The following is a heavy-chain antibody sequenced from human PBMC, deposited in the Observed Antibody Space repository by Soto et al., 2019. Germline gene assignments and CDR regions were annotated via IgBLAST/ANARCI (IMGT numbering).Heavy chain of an antibody. V-gene: IGHV1-2*02. J-gene: IGHJ4*02. D-gene: IGHD6-19*01. CDR1: GYTFIDQY. CDR2: INPNSGGT. Sequence: ASVKVSCKASGYTFIDQYIHWVRQAPGQGLEWMGRINPNSGGTNYAQKFQGRVTMTRDTSISTAYMELTRLTSDDTAVYFCARDQQWLVRFYFDFWGQGTLVTVSS. CDR3: ARDQQWLVRFYFDF.